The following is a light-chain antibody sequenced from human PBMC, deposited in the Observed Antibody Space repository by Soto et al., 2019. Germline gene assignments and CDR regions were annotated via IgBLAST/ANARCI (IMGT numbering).Light chain of an antibody. V-gene: IGKV4-1*01. CDR3: QQYYTTPH. J-gene: IGKJ1*01. CDR2: WAS. CDR1: QSVLYSSNNKNY. Sequence: DIVMTQSPDSLAVSLGERATINCKSSQSVLYSSNNKNYLAWYQQKPGQPPKLLIYWASTRESGVHYRFSGRGCGTDFTLTISSLQAEDVAVYYCQQYYTTPHFGQGTKVEIK.